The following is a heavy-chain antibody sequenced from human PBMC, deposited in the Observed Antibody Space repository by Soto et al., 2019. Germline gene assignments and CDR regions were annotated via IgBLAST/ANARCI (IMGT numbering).Heavy chain of an antibody. CDR1: GYTFTSYA. J-gene: IGHJ5*02. CDR2: INAGNGNT. Sequence: VASVKVSCKASGYTFTSYAMHWVRQAPGQRLEWMGWINAGNGNTKYSQKFQGRVTITRDTSASTAYMELSSLRSEDTAVYYCARDRVVVPAAMFSDWFDPWGQGTLVTVSS. CDR3: ARDRVVVPAAMFSDWFDP. D-gene: IGHD2-2*01. V-gene: IGHV1-3*01.